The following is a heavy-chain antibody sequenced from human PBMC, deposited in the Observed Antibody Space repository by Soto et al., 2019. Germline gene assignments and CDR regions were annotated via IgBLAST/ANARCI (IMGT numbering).Heavy chain of an antibody. CDR1: GYTFTGYY. D-gene: IGHD3-10*01. V-gene: IGHV1-2*02. Sequence: GASVKVSCKASGYTFTGYYMHWVRQAPGQGLEWMGWINPNSGGTNYAQKFQGRVTMTRGTSISTAYMELSRLRSDDTAVYYCARDYYANNWFDPWGQGTLVTVSS. CDR2: INPNSGGT. J-gene: IGHJ5*02. CDR3: ARDYYANNWFDP.